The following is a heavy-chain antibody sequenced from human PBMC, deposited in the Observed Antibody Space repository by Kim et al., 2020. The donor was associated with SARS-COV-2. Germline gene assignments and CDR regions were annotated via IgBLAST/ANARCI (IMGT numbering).Heavy chain of an antibody. J-gene: IGHJ4*02. V-gene: IGHV1-18*01. CDR3: ARDLRIAVVKPFDY. D-gene: IGHD6-19*01. Sequence: AQKLQGRVTMTTDTSTSTAYMELRSLRSDDTAVYYCARDLRIAVVKPFDYWGQGTLVTVSS.